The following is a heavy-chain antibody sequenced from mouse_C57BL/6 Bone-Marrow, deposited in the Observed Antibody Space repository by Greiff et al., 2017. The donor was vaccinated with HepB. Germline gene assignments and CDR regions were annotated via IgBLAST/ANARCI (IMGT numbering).Heavy chain of an antibody. D-gene: IGHD1-1*01. CDR2: IWSDGST. J-gene: IGHJ4*01. V-gene: IGHV2-6*03. CDR3: ASGGIYYYGSSYAMDY. CDR1: GFSLTSYG. Sequence: VKLKESGPGLVAPSQSLSITCTVSGFSLTSYGVHWVRQPPGKGLEWLVVIWSDGSTTYNSALKSRLSISKDNSKSQVFLKMNSLQTDDTAMYYCASGGIYYYGSSYAMDYWGQGTSVTVSS.